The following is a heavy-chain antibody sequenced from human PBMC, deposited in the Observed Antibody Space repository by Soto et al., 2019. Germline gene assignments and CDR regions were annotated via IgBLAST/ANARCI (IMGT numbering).Heavy chain of an antibody. CDR2: INAGNGNT. CDR3: ARGAPTTGTTGPYYYGMDV. Sequence: ASVKVSCKASGYTFTSYAMHWVRQAPGQRLEWMGWINAGNGNTKYSQKFQGRVTITRDTSASTAYMELSSLRSEDTAVYYCARGAPTTGTTGPYYYGMDVWGQGTTVTV. J-gene: IGHJ6*02. V-gene: IGHV1-3*01. CDR1: GYTFTSYA. D-gene: IGHD1-1*01.